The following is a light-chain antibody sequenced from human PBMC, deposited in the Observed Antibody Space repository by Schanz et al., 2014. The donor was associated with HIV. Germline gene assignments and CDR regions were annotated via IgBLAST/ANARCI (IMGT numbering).Light chain of an antibody. CDR2: AAS. V-gene: IGKV1-27*01. Sequence: DIQMTQSPSSLSASVGDRVSITCRTSQGISNYLAWYQQKPGKVPKLLIYAASTLQPGVPSRFRGSGSGTDFTLTISSLQPEDVASYYCQKYDSAPHTFGLGTKLEI. CDR1: QGISNY. J-gene: IGKJ2*01. CDR3: QKYDSAPHT.